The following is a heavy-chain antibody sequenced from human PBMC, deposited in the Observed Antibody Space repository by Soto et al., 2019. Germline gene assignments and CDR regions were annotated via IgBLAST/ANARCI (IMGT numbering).Heavy chain of an antibody. CDR2: IYSDGST. J-gene: IGHJ4*02. Sequence: EVQLVESGGGLVQPGGSLRLSCAASGLTISSKYMSWVHQAPGKGLEWVSVIYSDGSTYHADSMKGRFTISRDNSKNTLYLQMNSLRAEDTAVYYCARYSGWFGFDNWGQGTLVTVSS. V-gene: IGHV3-66*01. CDR1: GLTISSKY. D-gene: IGHD5-12*01. CDR3: ARYSGWFGFDN.